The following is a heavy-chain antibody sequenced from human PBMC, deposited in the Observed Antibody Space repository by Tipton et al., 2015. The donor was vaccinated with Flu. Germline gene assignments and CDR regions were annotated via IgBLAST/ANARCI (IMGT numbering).Heavy chain of an antibody. D-gene: IGHD3-10*01. CDR3: ARHFLVFGEGGMDV. Sequence: VQLVQSGAEVKRPGASVKVSCKASDYSFSEYAISWVRQAPGQGLEWMGWISTYTSATNYAQRVQGRVTMTTDASTNTVYLELTNLTPGDTAVYYCARHFLVFGEGGMDVWGQGTTVTVSS. CDR2: ISTYTSAT. V-gene: IGHV1-18*01. CDR1: DYSFSEYA. J-gene: IGHJ6*02.